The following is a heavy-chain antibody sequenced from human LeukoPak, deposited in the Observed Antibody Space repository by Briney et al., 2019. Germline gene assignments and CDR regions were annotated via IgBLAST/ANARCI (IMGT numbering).Heavy chain of an antibody. Sequence: GGSLRLSCSASGFVFSIYTMYWVRQTPGKGPEYVPTISGSGNGFSIYYADSVKGRFTISRDDSKSILYLQMNGLRSEDTAVYYCVKDFGRVRGTPDSWGQGTLVTVSS. D-gene: IGHD3-16*01. J-gene: IGHJ4*02. CDR2: ISGSGNGFSI. V-gene: IGHV3-64D*06. CDR1: GFVFSIYT. CDR3: VKDFGRVRGTPDS.